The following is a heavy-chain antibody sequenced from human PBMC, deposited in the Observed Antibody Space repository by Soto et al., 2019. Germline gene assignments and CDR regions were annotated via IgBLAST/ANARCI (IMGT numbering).Heavy chain of an antibody. CDR2: IWYDGSNK. Sequence: PGGSLRLSCAASGFTFSSYGMHWVRQAPGKGLEWVAVIWYDGSNKYYADSVKGRFTISRDNSKNTLYLQMNSLRAEDTAVYYCARGQWLDQGQLVGYFDYWGQGTLVTVSS. D-gene: IGHD6-19*01. CDR1: GFTFSSYG. J-gene: IGHJ4*02. V-gene: IGHV3-33*01. CDR3: ARGQWLDQGQLVGYFDY.